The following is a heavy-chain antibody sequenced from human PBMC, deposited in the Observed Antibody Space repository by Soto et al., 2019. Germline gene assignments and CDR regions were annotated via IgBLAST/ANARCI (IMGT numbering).Heavy chain of an antibody. CDR3: ARTRLNHDFWSGYQY. CDR2: IYYRGNA. V-gene: IGHV4-39*01. J-gene: IGHJ4*02. D-gene: IGHD3-3*01. CDR1: DDSINSDKYY. Sequence: SETLSLTCSVSDDSINSDKYYWGWIRQPPGKGLEWIGSIYYRGNAYYNPSLQTRVTISVDKSKNQFSLILSSVTAADTAVYYCARTRLNHDFWSGYQYWGQGTLVTVSS.